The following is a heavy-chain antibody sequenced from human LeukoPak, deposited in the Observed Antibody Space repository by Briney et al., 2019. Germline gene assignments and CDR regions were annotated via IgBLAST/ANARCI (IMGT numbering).Heavy chain of an antibody. CDR2: IIPILGIA. Sequence: AASVKVSCKASGGTFRTDGITWVRQAPGQGLEWMGRIIPILGIADYAPKFLGRLTITADKSTSTAYMELSSLRSEDTAIYYCARETSDILTGYSLGYWGQGTLVTVSS. CDR1: GGTFRTDG. D-gene: IGHD3-9*01. J-gene: IGHJ4*02. CDR3: ARETSDILTGYSLGY. V-gene: IGHV1-69*04.